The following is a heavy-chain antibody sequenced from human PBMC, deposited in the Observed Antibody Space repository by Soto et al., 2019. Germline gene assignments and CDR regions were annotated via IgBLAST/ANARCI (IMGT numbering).Heavy chain of an antibody. CDR2: INHGGST. CDR1: GGSLSGYY. CDR3: AREEVHQWFNRGYYGVDV. D-gene: IGHD7-27*01. Sequence: QVQLQQWGAGVLRPSETLSLTCAVYGGSLSGYYWTWIRQPPGKGLEWIGDINHGGSTNYNSSLMRRLTISVDTSKNQVSLTLKSVTAADTAVYYCAREEVHQWFNRGYYGVDVWGQGTTVTASS. V-gene: IGHV4-34*01. J-gene: IGHJ6*02.